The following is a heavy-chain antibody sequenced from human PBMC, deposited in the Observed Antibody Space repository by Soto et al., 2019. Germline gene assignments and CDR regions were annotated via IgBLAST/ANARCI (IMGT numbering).Heavy chain of an antibody. CDR3: ATGPLVVVTALDY. D-gene: IGHD2-21*02. CDR1: GFTFSSYG. J-gene: IGHJ4*02. CDR2: ISYDGSNK. V-gene: IGHV3-30*03. Sequence: GGSLRLSCAASGFTFSSYGMHWVRQAPGKGLEWVAVISYDGSNKYYADSVKGRFTISRDNSKNTLYLQMNSLRAEDTAVYYCATGPLVVVTALDYWGQGTLVTVSS.